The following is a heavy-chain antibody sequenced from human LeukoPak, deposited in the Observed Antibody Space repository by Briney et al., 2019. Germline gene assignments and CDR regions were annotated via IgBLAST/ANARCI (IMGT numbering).Heavy chain of an antibody. Sequence: ASVKVSCKASGYTFTSYGISWVRQAPGQGLEWMGWISAYNGNTNYAQKLQGRVTMTTDTSTSTAYMELRSLRSDDTAVYYCARAPARIWFGELNNWFGPWGQGTLVTVSS. J-gene: IGHJ5*02. CDR2: ISAYNGNT. D-gene: IGHD3-10*01. V-gene: IGHV1-18*01. CDR1: GYTFTSYG. CDR3: ARAPARIWFGELNNWFGP.